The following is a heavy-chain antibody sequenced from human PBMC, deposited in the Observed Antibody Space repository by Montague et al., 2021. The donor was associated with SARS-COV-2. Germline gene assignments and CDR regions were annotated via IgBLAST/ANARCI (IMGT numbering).Heavy chain of an antibody. CDR3: ARVRQWLVPFDY. J-gene: IGHJ4*02. V-gene: IGHV4-39*07. D-gene: IGHD6-19*01. CDR2: IYYSGST. CDR1: GDSISHSSYY. Sequence: SETLSLTCTVSGDSISHSSYYWGWIRQPPGNGLEWIGSIYYSGSTYYNPSLKSRVTISVDTSKNQVSLKLNSVTAADTAVYYCARVRQWLVPFDYWGQGTLVTVSS.